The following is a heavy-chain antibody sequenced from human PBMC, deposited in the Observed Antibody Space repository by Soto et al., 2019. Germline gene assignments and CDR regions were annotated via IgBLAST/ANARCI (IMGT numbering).Heavy chain of an antibody. V-gene: IGHV6-1*01. CDR2: TYYRSKWYN. J-gene: IGHJ6*02. Sequence: SQTLSLTCAISGDSVSSDSAALNLIRQSPSRGLEWLGRTYYRSKWYNNYAVSVKSRITINPDTSKNQFSLQLNSVTPEDTAVYYCARGWYSSSWYADLYYYSMDVWGQGTTVTVSS. CDR3: ARGWYSSSWYADLYYYSMDV. D-gene: IGHD6-13*01. CDR1: GDSVSSDSAA.